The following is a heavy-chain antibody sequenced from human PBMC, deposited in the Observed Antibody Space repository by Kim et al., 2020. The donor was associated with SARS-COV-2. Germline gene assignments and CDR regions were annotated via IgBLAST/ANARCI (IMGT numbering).Heavy chain of an antibody. CDR2: ISYDGSNK. CDR3: AKDANRGYSYGWTYYYYGMDV. J-gene: IGHJ6*02. Sequence: GGSLRLSCAASGFTFRSYAMHWVRQAPGKGLECVAIISYDGSNKYYADSVKGRFTISRDNSKNTVYLQMNSLRAEDTAVYYCAKDANRGYSYGWTYYYYGMDVWGQGTTVTVSS. CDR1: GFTFRSYA. V-gene: IGHV3-30*04. D-gene: IGHD5-18*01.